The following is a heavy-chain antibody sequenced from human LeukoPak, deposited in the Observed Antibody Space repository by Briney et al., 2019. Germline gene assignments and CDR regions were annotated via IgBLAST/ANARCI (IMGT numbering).Heavy chain of an antibody. CDR3: ARAPTYYYDSSGYLANDY. D-gene: IGHD3-22*01. Sequence: GGSLRLSCAASGFTFSTYAMSWVRQAPGKGLEWVSAMSYSGDSTYHADSVKGRFTISRDNAKNSLYLQMNSLRAEDTAVYYCARAPTYYYDSSGYLANDYWGQGTLVTVSS. J-gene: IGHJ4*02. CDR2: MSYSGDST. V-gene: IGHV3-23*01. CDR1: GFTFSTYA.